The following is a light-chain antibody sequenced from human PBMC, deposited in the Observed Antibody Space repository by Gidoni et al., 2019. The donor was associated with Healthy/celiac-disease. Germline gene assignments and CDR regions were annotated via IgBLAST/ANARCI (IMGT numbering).Light chain of an antibody. CDR2: AAS. V-gene: IGKV1-39*01. CDR1: QSISSY. J-gene: IGKJ1*01. CDR3: QQSYSTPPT. Sequence: DIQMTQSPSSLSASVGDRVTITCRASQSISSYLNWYQQKPGKAPQLLIYAASSLQSGVPSRFSGSGSGTDFTLTISSLPPEDFATYYCQQSYSTPPTFGQGTKVEIK.